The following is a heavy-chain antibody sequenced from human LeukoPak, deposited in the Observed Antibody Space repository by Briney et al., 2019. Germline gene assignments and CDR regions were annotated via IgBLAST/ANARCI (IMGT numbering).Heavy chain of an antibody. Sequence: PGGSLRLSCVASGFTFSSYWMHWVRQDPTKGLVWDSRINGDGRNINYADSVRGRFTISRDNAKNSLYLQMNSLRAEDTAVYYCARDSDQLLGGPGYWGQGTLVTVSS. CDR3: ARDSDQLLGGPGY. CDR2: INGDGRNI. V-gene: IGHV3-74*01. D-gene: IGHD2-2*01. CDR1: GFTFSSYW. J-gene: IGHJ4*02.